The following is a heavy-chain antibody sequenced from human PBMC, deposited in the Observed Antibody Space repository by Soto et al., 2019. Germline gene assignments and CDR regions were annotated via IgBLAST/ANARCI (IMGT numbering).Heavy chain of an antibody. V-gene: IGHV3-9*01. D-gene: IGHD3-22*01. CDR1: GFTFDDYA. CDR2: ISWNSGSI. CDR3: ARAVGITMIVVVITTGNWFDP. J-gene: IGHJ5*02. Sequence: GGSLRLSCAASGFTFDDYAMHWVRQAPGKGLEWVSGISWNSGSIGYADSVKGRFTISRDNAKNSLYLQMNSLRAEDTALYYCARAVGITMIVVVITTGNWFDPWGQGTLVTVSS.